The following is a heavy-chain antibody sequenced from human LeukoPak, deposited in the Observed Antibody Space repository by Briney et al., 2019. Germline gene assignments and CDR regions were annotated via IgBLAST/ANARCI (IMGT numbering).Heavy chain of an antibody. CDR2: IIPMFGTA. J-gene: IGHJ4*02. CDR3: ARDVDTVLVD. D-gene: IGHD2-2*03. Sequence: SVKVSCKASGGIFSSYVISWVRQAPGQGLEWMGGIIPMFGTANYAQKFQDRVTITADKSTSTDYMELSSLRSEDTAVYYCARDVDTVLVDWGQGTLVTVSS. V-gene: IGHV1-69*06. CDR1: GGIFSSYV.